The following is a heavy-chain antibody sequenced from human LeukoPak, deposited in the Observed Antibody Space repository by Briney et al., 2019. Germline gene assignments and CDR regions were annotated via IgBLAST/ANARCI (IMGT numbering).Heavy chain of an antibody. V-gene: IGHV1-69*05. CDR2: IIPIFGTA. CDR1: GYTFTSYA. CDR3: ARGGPIVVVPANNWFDP. Sequence: GASVKVSCKAPGYTFTSYAISWVRQAPGQGLEWMGGIIPIFGTANYAQKFQGRVTITTDESTSTAYMELSSLRSEDTAVYYCARGGPIVVVPANNWFDPWGQGTLVTVSS. D-gene: IGHD2-2*01. J-gene: IGHJ5*02.